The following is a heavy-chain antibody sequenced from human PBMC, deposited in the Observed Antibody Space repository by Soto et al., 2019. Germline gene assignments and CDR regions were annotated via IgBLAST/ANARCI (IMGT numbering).Heavy chain of an antibody. D-gene: IGHD6-13*01. Sequence: SVKVSCKASGGTFSSYTISWVRQAPGQGLEWMGRIIPILGIANYAQKFQGRVTITADKSTSTAYMELSSLRSEDAAVYYCARGTAAGTGRFDYWGQGTLVTVSS. CDR1: GGTFSSYT. J-gene: IGHJ4*02. CDR3: ARGTAAGTGRFDY. V-gene: IGHV1-69*02. CDR2: IIPILGIA.